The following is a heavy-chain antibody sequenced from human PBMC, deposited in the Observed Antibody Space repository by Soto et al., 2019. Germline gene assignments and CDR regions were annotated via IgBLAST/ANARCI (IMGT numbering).Heavy chain of an antibody. J-gene: IGHJ5*02. Sequence: QVQLVQSGAEVKKPGAAVKVSCKASGYTFTSYAMHWVRQAPGQRLEWMGWINAGNGNTKYSQKFQGRVTITRDTSECTAYMERSRLRSEDTAVYYCSRDLRIQLCLHWLDPWGQGTLVTVSS. CDR2: INAGNGNT. CDR1: GYTFTSYA. V-gene: IGHV1-3*01. D-gene: IGHD5-18*01. CDR3: SRDLRIQLCLHWLDP.